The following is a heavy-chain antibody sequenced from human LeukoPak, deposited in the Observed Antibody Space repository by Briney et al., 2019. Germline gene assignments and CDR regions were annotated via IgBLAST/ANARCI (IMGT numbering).Heavy chain of an antibody. D-gene: IGHD2-21*01. CDR1: GGSISSYY. J-gene: IGHJ3*02. V-gene: IGHV4-59*05. Sequence: SETLSLTCTVSGGSISSYYWSWIRQPPGKGLEWVGSIYYSGSTYYNPSLTSRVIISVDTSKTQFSLKLSSVTAADTAVYYCARDCGGDCYSAHDAFDIWGQGTMVTVSS. CDR2: IYYSGST. CDR3: ARDCGGDCYSAHDAFDI.